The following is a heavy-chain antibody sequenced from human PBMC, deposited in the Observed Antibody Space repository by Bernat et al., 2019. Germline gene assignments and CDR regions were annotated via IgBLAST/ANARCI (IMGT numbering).Heavy chain of an antibody. CDR2: ISYDGSNT. V-gene: IGHV3-30*03. CDR1: GFTFSNYG. D-gene: IGHD6-13*01. CDR3: ARNGAAAGTWYFDH. Sequence: QVQLVESGGGVVQPGRSLRLSCAASGFTFSNYGMHWVRQAPGKGLEWVAVISYDGSNTYYADAVKGRFTISRDNSKNTLYLQMSSLRAEDTAVYYCARNGAAAGTWYFDHWGQGTLVTVSS. J-gene: IGHJ4*02.